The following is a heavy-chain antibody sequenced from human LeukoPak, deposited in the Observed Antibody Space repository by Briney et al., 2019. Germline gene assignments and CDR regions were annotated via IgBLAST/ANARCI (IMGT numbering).Heavy chain of an antibody. J-gene: IGHJ3*02. V-gene: IGHV3-33*01. CDR3: AREADWSGGNCYRGAFDI. Sequence: GGSLRLSCVASGFTFSHYAMHWVRQAPGKGLEWVAAIWYDGSNKYYADSVKGRFTISRDNSKNTLYLQVDSLRAEDTAVYYCAREADWSGGNCYRGAFDIWGQGKMVTVSS. CDR1: GFTFSHYA. D-gene: IGHD2-15*01. CDR2: IWYDGSNK.